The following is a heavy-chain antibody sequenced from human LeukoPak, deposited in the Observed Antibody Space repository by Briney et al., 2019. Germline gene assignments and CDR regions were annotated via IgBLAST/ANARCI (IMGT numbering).Heavy chain of an antibody. CDR3: ARGGSYYDFWSGYNYFDY. CDR1: GGTFSSYA. CDR2: MNPNSGNT. J-gene: IGHJ4*02. D-gene: IGHD3-3*01. Sequence: GSSVKASCKASGGTFSSYAISWVRQAPGQGLEWMGWMNPNSGNTRYAQKVQGRITMTRDTSISTAYMELSRLRSDDTAVYYCARGGSYYDFWSGYNYFDYWGQGTLVTVSS. V-gene: IGHV1-8*02.